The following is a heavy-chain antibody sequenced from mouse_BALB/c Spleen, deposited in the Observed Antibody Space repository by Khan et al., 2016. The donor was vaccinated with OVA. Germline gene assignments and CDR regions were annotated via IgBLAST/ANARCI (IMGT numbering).Heavy chain of an antibody. D-gene: IGHD1-2*01. CDR3: ARDYYGNWYFDV. J-gene: IGHJ1*01. V-gene: IGHV3-1*02. Sequence: EVQLQESGPDLVKPSQSLSLTCTVTGYSFTSGYSWHWIRQFPGNKLQWMGYIHYSGSTNFTPSLKSRLSINRDTSKYQFFLQLNSVTTEETATYYCARDYYGNWYFDVWGAGTTVTVSS. CDR2: IHYSGST. CDR1: GYSFTSGYS.